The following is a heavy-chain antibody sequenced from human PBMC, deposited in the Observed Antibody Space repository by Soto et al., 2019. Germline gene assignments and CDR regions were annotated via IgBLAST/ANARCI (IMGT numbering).Heavy chain of an antibody. J-gene: IGHJ4*02. CDR3: AKFSAGYYDFWSGYQIVDY. CDR1: GFTFSSYA. D-gene: IGHD3-3*01. CDR2: ISGSGGST. Sequence: GGSLRLSCAASGFTFSSYAMSWVRQAPGKGLEWVSAISGSGGSTYYADSVKGRFTISRDNSKNTLYLQMNSLRAEDTAVYYCAKFSAGYYDFWSGYQIVDYWGQGTLVTVSS. V-gene: IGHV3-23*01.